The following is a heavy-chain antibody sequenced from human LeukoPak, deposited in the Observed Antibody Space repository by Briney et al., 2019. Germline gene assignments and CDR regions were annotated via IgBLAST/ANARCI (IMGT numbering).Heavy chain of an antibody. CDR3: ARDGRFPPEVLPRYFDY. D-gene: IGHD1-26*01. V-gene: IGHV4-4*07. CDR1: GGSISSYY. J-gene: IGHJ4*02. CDR2: IYTSGST. Sequence: PSETLSLTCTVSGGSISSYYWSWIRQPAGKGLEWIGRIYTSGSTNYNPSLKSRVTMSVDTSKNQFSLKLSSVTAADTAAYYCARDGRFPPEVLPRYFDYWGQGTLVTVPS.